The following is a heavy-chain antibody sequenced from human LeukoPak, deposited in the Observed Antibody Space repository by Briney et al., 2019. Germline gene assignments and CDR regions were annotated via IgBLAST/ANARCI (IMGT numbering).Heavy chain of an antibody. V-gene: IGHV1-69*04. CDR1: GGTFSSYA. J-gene: IGHJ5*02. D-gene: IGHD3-3*01. CDR3: AREGITIFGVVSWFDP. CDR2: IIPILGIA. Sequence: GASVKVSCKASGGTFSSYAISWVRQAPGQGLEWMGRIIPILGIANYAQKFQGRVTITADKSTSTAYMELSSLRSEDTAVYYCAREGITIFGVVSWFDPWGQGTLVTVSS.